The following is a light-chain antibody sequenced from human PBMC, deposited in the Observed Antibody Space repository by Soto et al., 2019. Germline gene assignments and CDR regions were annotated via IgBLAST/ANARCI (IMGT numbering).Light chain of an antibody. V-gene: IGLV1-51*01. CDR1: SSNIGNNY. J-gene: IGLJ2*01. Sequence: QSVLTHPPSVSSAPGHKVTMSCSGSSSNIGNNYVSCYQQLPGTAPKLLIYDNNKRPSGIPDRFSGSKSGTSGTLDITGLQTGAEADYYCATWDYSLTGEVFGGGTK. CDR3: ATWDYSLTGEV. CDR2: DNN.